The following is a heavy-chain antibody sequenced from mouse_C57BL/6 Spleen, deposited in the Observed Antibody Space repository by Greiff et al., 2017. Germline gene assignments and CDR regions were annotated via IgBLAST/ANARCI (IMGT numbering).Heavy chain of an antibody. CDR3: ARSAVVAKGDAMDY. Sequence: QVQLKASGAELVRPGASVKMSCKASGYTFTSYNMHWVKQTPRQGLEWIGAIYPGNGDTSYNQKFKGKATLTVDKSSSTAYMQLSSLTSEDSAVYFCARSAVVAKGDAMDYWGQGTSVTVSS. J-gene: IGHJ4*01. D-gene: IGHD1-1*01. V-gene: IGHV1-12*01. CDR1: GYTFTSYN. CDR2: IYPGNGDT.